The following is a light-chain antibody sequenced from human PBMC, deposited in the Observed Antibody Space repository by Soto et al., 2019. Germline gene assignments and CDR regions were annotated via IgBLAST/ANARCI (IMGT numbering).Light chain of an antibody. CDR3: QHGGA. J-gene: IGKJ3*01. CDR2: NSS. CDR1: QTINSY. V-gene: IGKV1-39*01. Sequence: IQMTQSPSSLSASVGDRVTITCRASQTINSYLHWYQQKPGEAPKLLIYNSSNLQRGVPSRFSGTGSGTDFTLTISTLQPEDFATYYGQHGGAYGPGTKVDVK.